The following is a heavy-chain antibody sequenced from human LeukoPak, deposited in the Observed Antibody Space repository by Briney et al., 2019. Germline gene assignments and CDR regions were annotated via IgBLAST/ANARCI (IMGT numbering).Heavy chain of an antibody. Sequence: GGSLRLSCAGSGLTFSTSWMSWVRQAPGKGLEWVANIKQDGSAKYYVDSVRGRFTISRDNAKNSLFLQMNSPRAEDTAVYYCVRNEYWGPGTLVTVSS. V-gene: IGHV3-7*01. CDR3: VRNEY. CDR1: GLTFSTSW. J-gene: IGHJ4*02. CDR2: IKQDGSAK.